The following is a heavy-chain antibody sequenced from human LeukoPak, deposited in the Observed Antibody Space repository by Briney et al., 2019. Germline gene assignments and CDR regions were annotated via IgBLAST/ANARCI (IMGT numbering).Heavy chain of an antibody. J-gene: IGHJ4*02. CDR1: GYTFTGYY. D-gene: IGHD3-22*01. CDR3: ARGAHYHDSSDGYDY. Sequence: ASVKVSCKASGYTFTGYYMHWVRQAPGQGLEWMGWINPNSGGTNYAQKFQGRVTMTRDTSIIVYMGLSRLRSDDTAVYYCARGAHYHDSSDGYDYWGQGTLVTVSS. V-gene: IGHV1-2*02. CDR2: INPNSGGT.